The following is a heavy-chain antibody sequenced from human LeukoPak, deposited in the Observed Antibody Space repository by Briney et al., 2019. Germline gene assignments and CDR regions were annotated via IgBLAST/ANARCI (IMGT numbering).Heavy chain of an antibody. V-gene: IGHV4-39*07. CDR1: GGSISSRIYY. CDR3: AVGYYDFWSGYYTGERDY. CDR2: INHSGST. J-gene: IGHJ4*02. D-gene: IGHD3-3*01. Sequence: SETLSLTCTVSGGSISSRIYYWGWVRQPPGKGLEWIGEINHSGSTNYNPSLKSRVTISVDTSKDQFSLKLSSVTAADTAVYYCAVGYYDFWSGYYTGERDYWGQGTLVTVSS.